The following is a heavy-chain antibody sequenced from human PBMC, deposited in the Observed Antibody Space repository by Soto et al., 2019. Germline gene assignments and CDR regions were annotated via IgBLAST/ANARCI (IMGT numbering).Heavy chain of an antibody. CDR1: GDTFSSYT. CDR3: AAGGHGAFDI. V-gene: IGHV1-69*02. Sequence: QVQLVQSGAEVKKPGSSVKVSCKASGDTFSSYTISWVRQAPGQGLEWMGRIIPILDIANYAQKFQGRATITADKSTSTAYMELSSLRSEDTAVYYCAAGGHGAFDIWGQGTMVTVSS. D-gene: IGHD1-26*01. J-gene: IGHJ3*02. CDR2: IIPILDIA.